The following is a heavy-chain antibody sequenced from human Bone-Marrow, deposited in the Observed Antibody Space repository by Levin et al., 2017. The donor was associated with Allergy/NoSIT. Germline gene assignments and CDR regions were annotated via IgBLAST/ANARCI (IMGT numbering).Heavy chain of an antibody. CDR2: IRSKAYGGTT. D-gene: IGHD4-11*01. CDR3: TRDNDERTTVTLHRVSYYDYMDV. V-gene: IGHV3-49*04. J-gene: IGHJ6*03. CDR1: GFTFGDYA. Sequence: GVLRLSCTASGFTFGDYAMSWVRQAPGKGLEWVGFIRSKAYGGTTEYAASVKGRFTISRDDSKSIAYLQMNSLKTEDTAVYYCTRDNDERTTVTLHRVSYYDYMDVWGKGTTVTVSS.